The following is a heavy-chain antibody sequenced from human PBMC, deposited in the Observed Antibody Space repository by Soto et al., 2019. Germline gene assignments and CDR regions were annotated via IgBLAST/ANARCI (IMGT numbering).Heavy chain of an antibody. CDR1: GGSISVYY. D-gene: IGHD1-26*01. CDR2: IYASGSP. Sequence: QVQLQESGPGQVKPSETLSLTCTISGGSISVYYWSWVRQPPGHELEWIGYIYASGSPYYNPSLRSRVTISADTSTNQISLKLTSPTAADTAVYYCARGVGSSPPRYWGRGTLVTVSS. CDR3: ARGVGSSPPRY. V-gene: IGHV4-59*01. J-gene: IGHJ4*02.